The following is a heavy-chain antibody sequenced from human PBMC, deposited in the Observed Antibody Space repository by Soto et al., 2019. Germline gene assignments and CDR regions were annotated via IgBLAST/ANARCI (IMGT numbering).Heavy chain of an antibody. Sequence: GGSLRLSCAASGFTFSSYSMNWVRQAPGKGLEWVSYISSSSSTIYYADSVKGRFTISRDNAKNSLHLQMNSLRDEDTAVYYCARDGYYYDSSGYYSLHYFDYWGQGTLVTVSS. CDR1: GFTFSSYS. CDR2: ISSSSSTI. V-gene: IGHV3-48*02. CDR3: ARDGYYYDSSGYYSLHYFDY. J-gene: IGHJ4*02. D-gene: IGHD3-22*01.